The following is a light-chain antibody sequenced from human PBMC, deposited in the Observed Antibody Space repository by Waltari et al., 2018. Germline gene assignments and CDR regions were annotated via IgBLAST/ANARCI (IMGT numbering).Light chain of an antibody. Sequence: EIVFTQSPATLSSSPGERATLSCRASQGVSNYLAWYQQKPGQAPRLLIYDASNRATGIPARFSGSGSGIDFTLTISSLEPEDFAVYYCQQRSNWLFGQGTRLEIK. V-gene: IGKV3-11*01. J-gene: IGKJ5*01. CDR1: QGVSNY. CDR3: QQRSNWL. CDR2: DAS.